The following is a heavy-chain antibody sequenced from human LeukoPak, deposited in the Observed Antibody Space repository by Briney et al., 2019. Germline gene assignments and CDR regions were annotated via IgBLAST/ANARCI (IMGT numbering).Heavy chain of an antibody. CDR1: GGTFSSYA. V-gene: IGHV1-69*01. CDR3: AREKGDCSGGSCYGNDAFDI. J-gene: IGHJ3*02. CDR2: IIPIFGTA. D-gene: IGHD2-15*01. Sequence: VASVKVSCKASGGTFSSYAISWVRQAPGQGLEWMGGIIPIFGTANYAQKFQGRVTITADESTSTAYMELSSLRSEDTAVYYCAREKGDCSGGSCYGNDAFDIWGRGTMVTVSS.